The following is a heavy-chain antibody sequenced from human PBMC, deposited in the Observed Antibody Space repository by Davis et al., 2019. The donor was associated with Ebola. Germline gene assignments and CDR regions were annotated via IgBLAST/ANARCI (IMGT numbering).Heavy chain of an antibody. J-gene: IGHJ6*02. D-gene: IGHD5-18*01. V-gene: IGHV4-39*01. CDR3: ARGHTYGSMVYGMDV. CDR1: GGSISSSSYY. Sequence: SETLSLTCTVSGGSISSSSYYWGWIRQPPGKGLVWIGNNYYSGNTYYKPSLMSRVTIFVDRSKNQFSLKLSSVTAADTAVYYCARGHTYGSMVYGMDVWGQGTTVTVSS. CDR2: NYYSGNT.